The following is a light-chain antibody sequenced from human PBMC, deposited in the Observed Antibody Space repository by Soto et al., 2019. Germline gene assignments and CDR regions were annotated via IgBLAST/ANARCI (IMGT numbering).Light chain of an antibody. CDR2: YNN. CDR1: SSNIGAGYD. CDR3: QSYDSSLSVV. J-gene: IGLJ2*01. Sequence: QSVLTQPPSVSGAPGQRVTISCTGSSSNIGAGYDVHWYQQLPGTAPKLLIYYNNNRPSGVPDRFSGSKSGTSASLAITGLQAEDGADYYCQSYDSSLSVVFGGGTKVTVL. V-gene: IGLV1-40*01.